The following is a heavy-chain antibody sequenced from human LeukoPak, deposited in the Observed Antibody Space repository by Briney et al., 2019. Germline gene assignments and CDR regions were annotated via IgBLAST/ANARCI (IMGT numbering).Heavy chain of an antibody. J-gene: IGHJ4*02. Sequence: SETLSLTCTVSGGSTSSYYWNWIRQPPGKGLEYIGYIFYSGRTNYNPSLRSRITMSVDTSKNQFSLNLSSVTAADTAVYYCAKVAKYYYGSETYFFFEDWGQGTLVTVSS. CDR1: GGSTSSYY. V-gene: IGHV4-59*12. D-gene: IGHD3-10*01. CDR2: IFYSGRT. CDR3: AKVAKYYYGSETYFFFED.